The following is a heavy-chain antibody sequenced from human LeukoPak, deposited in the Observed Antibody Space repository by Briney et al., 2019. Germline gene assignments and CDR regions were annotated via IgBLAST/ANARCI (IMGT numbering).Heavy chain of an antibody. V-gene: IGHV4-30-4*01. CDR2: IYYTGST. CDR3: ARGPHYYDSSGYSYYFDY. CDR1: GGSISSGDYF. J-gene: IGHJ4*02. Sequence: SETLSLTCTVSGGSISSGDYFWSWIRQPPGKGLEWIGNIYYTGSTYYNPSLKSRVTISLDTSKNQFSLNLSSVTAADTAVYYCARGPHYYDSSGYSYYFDYWGQGTLVTVSS. D-gene: IGHD3-22*01.